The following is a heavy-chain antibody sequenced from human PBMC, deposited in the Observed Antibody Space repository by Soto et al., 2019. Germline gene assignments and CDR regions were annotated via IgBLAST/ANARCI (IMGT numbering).Heavy chain of an antibody. CDR3: ARAFQGPHDY. CDR2: IYYSGST. CDR1: GGSISSGGYY. V-gene: IGHV4-31*03. J-gene: IGHJ4*02. Sequence: SETLSLTCTVSGGSISSGGYYWSWIRQHPGKGLEWIGYIYYSGSTYYNPSLKSRVTISVDTSKNQFSLKLSSVTAADTAVYYCARAFQGPHDYWGQGTLVTVSS.